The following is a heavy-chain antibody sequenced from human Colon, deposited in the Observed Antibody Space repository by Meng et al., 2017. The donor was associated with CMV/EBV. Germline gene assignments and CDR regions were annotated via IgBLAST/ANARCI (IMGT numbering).Heavy chain of an antibody. CDR3: TKDQGISGYTMDV. Sequence: GGSLRLSCSSSRFTLSNHDMNWVRQAPGKGLEWLSHINRGDSVIAYADSVKGRFTISRDIAKNSLYPQMNSLRVEDTALYYCTKDQGISGYTMDVWGQGTTVTVSS. CDR2: INRGDSVI. CDR1: RFTLSNHD. V-gene: IGHV3-48*03. J-gene: IGHJ6*02. D-gene: IGHD5-24*01.